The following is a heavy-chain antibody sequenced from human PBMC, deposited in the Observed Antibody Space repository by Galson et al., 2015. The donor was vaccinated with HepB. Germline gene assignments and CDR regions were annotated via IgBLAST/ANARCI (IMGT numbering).Heavy chain of an antibody. CDR3: ARARYCSSTSCIGSFDY. J-gene: IGHJ4*02. D-gene: IGHD2-2*01. CDR2: INPNSGGT. Sequence: SVKVSCRASGYTFTGYYMHWVRQAPGQGLEWMGWINPNSGGTNYAQKFQGWVTMTRDTSISTAYMELSRLRSDDTAVYYCARARYCSSTSCIGSFDYWGQGTLVTVSS. CDR1: GYTFTGYY. V-gene: IGHV1-2*04.